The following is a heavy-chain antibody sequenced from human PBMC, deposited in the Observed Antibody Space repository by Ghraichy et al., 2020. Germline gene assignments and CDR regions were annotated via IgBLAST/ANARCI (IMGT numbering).Heavy chain of an antibody. CDR3: ARELASSPHS. Sequence: GGSLRLSCDRKGTRLNTSYMQKVRMASAAGKKWVSLINGAGTTTTYADSVRGRFTISRDNAKNTLYLQMDSLRADDTALYYCARELASSPHSWGQGTLVIV. CDR1: GTRLNTSY. D-gene: IGHD3-10*01. J-gene: IGHJ1*01. V-gene: IGHV3-74*01. CDR2: INGAGTTT.